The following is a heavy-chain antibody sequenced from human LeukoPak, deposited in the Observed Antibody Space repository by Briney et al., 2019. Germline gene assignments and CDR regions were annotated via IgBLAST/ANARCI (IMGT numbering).Heavy chain of an antibody. CDR3: ARAGYSSSWYFDY. J-gene: IGHJ4*02. D-gene: IGHD6-13*01. V-gene: IGHV4-59*01. Sequence: SETLSLTCTVSGGPISSYYWSWIRQPPGKGLEWIGYIYYSGSTNYNPSLKSRVTISVDTSKNQFSLKLSSVTAADTAVYYCARAGYSSSWYFDYWGQGTLVTVSS. CDR1: GGPISSYY. CDR2: IYYSGST.